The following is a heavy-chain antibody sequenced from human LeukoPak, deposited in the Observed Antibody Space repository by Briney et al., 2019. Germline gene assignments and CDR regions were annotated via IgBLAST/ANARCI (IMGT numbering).Heavy chain of an antibody. D-gene: IGHD4-23*01. J-gene: IGHJ4*02. V-gene: IGHV3-30*03. CDR1: GFTFSSYG. Sequence: PGRSLRLSCAASGFTFSSYGMHWVRQAPGKGLEWVAVISYDGSNKYYADSVKGRFTISRDNAKSTLYLQMNSLRAEDTAVYYCVPPGDYGGNVDWGQGTLVTVSS. CDR3: VPPGDYGGNVD. CDR2: ISYDGSNK.